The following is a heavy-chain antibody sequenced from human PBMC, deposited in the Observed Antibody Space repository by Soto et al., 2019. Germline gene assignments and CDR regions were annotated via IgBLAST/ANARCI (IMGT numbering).Heavy chain of an antibody. D-gene: IGHD6-19*01. CDR2: IYYSGST. Sequence: QVQLQESGPGLVKPSQTLSLTCTVSGGSISSGDYYWSWIRQPPGKGLEWIGYIYYSGSTYYNPSLKSRVTISVDTSKNQFSLKLSSVTAADTAVYYCASSQDRNIAVTYGDFDYWGQGTLVTVSS. CDR1: GGSISSGDYY. J-gene: IGHJ4*02. V-gene: IGHV4-30-4*01. CDR3: ASSQDRNIAVTYGDFDY.